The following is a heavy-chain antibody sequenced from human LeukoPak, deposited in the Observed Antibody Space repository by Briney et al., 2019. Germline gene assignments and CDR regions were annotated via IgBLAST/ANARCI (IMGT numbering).Heavy chain of an antibody. CDR2: IIPIFGTA. J-gene: IGHJ4*02. CDR3: ARAGVLTDYYDSSGYYYPHFDY. D-gene: IGHD3-22*01. Sequence: SVKVSCKASGGTFSSYAISWVRQAPGQGLEWMGRIIPIFGTANYAQKFQGRVTITTDESTTTAYMELSSLRSEDTAVYYCARAGVLTDYYDSSGYYYPHFDYWGQGTLVTVSS. V-gene: IGHV1-69*05. CDR1: GGTFSSYA.